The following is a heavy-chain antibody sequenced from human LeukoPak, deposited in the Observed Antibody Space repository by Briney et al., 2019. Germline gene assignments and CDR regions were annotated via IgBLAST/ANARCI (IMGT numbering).Heavy chain of an antibody. V-gene: IGHV4-38-2*02. CDR2: IYHSGST. J-gene: IGHJ1*01. CDR3: ARVCSSTSCYPGIQH. D-gene: IGHD2-2*01. Sequence: PSETLSLTCTVSGYSISSGYYWGWIRQPPGKGLEWIGSIYHSGSTYYNPSLKSRVTISVDTSKNQFPLKLSSVTAADTAVYYCARVCSSTSCYPGIQHWGQGTLVTVSS. CDR1: GYSISSGYY.